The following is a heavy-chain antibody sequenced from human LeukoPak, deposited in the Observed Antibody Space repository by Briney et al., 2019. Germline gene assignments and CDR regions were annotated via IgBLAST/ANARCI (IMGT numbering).Heavy chain of an antibody. V-gene: IGHV3-53*01. CDR3: AKGDYGDYQNWFDP. CDR2: IYTGGST. D-gene: IGHD4-17*01. J-gene: IGHJ5*02. Sequence: PGGSLRLSCAASGSGFTVSSNYMSWVRQAPGKGLEWVSVIYTGGSTYYADSVKGRFTISRDNSKNTLYLQMNSLRAEDTAVYYCAKGDYGDYQNWFDPWGQGTLVTVSS. CDR1: GSGFTVSSNY.